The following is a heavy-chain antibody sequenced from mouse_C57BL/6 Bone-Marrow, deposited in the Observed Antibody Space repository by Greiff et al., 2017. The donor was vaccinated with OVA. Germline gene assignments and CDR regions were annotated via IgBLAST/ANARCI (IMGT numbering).Heavy chain of an antibody. V-gene: IGHV1-55*01. D-gene: IGHD4-1*01. CDR3: ASAYWDAFAY. CDR1: GYTFTSYW. J-gene: IGHJ3*01. CDR2: IYPGSGST. Sequence: QVQLQQPGAELVKPGASVKLSCTASGYTFTSYWITWVQQRPGQGLEWIGDIYPGSGSTNYNEKFKSKATLPVDTSSSTAYMQLSSLTAEDSAVYYCASAYWDAFAYWGQGTRVTVSA.